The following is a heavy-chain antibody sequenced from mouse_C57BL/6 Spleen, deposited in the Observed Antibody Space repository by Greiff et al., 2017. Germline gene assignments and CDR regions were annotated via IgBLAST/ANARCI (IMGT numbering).Heavy chain of an antibody. D-gene: IGHD4-1*01. Sequence: EVQLVESGGGLVKPGGSLKLSCAASGFTFSDYGMHWVRQAPEQGLEWVAYISRGNSTIYYAATVTGRFPISSDNAKNTLFLQMTSLRSEDTAMYYCARGWDGFAYWGQGTLVTVSA. J-gene: IGHJ3*01. CDR1: GFTFSDYG. CDR3: ARGWDGFAY. CDR2: ISRGNSTI. V-gene: IGHV5-17*01.